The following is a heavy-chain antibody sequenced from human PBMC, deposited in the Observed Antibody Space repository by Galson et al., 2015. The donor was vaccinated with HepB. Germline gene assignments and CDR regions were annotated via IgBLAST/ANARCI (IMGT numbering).Heavy chain of an antibody. V-gene: IGHV6-1*01. CDR1: GDSVSSNSAA. D-gene: IGHD4-17*01. CDR3: ARLPQYGDYGNYFDY. J-gene: IGHJ4*02. CDR2: TYYRSKWYN. Sequence: CAISGDSVSSNSAAWNWIRQSPSRGLEWLGRTYYRSKWYNDYAVSVKSRITINPDTSKNQFSLQLNSVTPEDTAVYYCARLPQYGDYGNYFDYWGQGTLVTVSS.